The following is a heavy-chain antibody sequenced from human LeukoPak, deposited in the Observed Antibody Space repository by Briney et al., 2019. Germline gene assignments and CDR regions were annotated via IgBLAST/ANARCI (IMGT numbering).Heavy chain of an antibody. D-gene: IGHD2-2*01. CDR1: GFIFSTYA. CDR2: IWYDGSNK. Sequence: GSLRLSCAASGFIFSTYAMHWVRQAPGKGLEWGAVIWYDGSNKYYADSVKGRFPTSRDNSKNTLFLQMNSLRGDDTAVYYCARDRLPGVIYSGMDVWGQGTTVTVSS. V-gene: IGHV3-33*01. J-gene: IGHJ6*02. CDR3: ARDRLPGVIYSGMDV.